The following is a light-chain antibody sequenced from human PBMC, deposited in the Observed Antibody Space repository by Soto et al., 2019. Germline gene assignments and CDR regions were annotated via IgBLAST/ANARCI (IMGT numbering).Light chain of an antibody. CDR3: EAWDDSVSGWV. J-gene: IGLJ3*02. CDR2: RNN. V-gene: IGLV1-47*01. Sequence: QSVLTQPPSASGTPGQSVTISCSGSSSNIGTNYVYWYRQLPGTAPKVLIYRNNLRPSGVPDRFSGSKSGTSASLAISGLRSDDEADYFCEAWDDSVSGWVFGGGTKVTVL. CDR1: SSNIGTNY.